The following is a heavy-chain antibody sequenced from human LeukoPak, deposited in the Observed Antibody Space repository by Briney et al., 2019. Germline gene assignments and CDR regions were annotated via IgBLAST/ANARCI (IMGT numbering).Heavy chain of an antibody. CDR3: APYYTVTTGY. J-gene: IGHJ4*02. V-gene: IGHV3-30*02. D-gene: IGHD4-17*01. CDR2: IRYDGSNK. Sequence: PGGSLRLSCAASGFTLSSYGMHWVRQAPGKGLEWVAFIRYDGSNKYYEDSVKGRFTISRDNSKNTLYPQMNSLRAEDTAVYYCAPYYTVTTGYWGQGTLVTVSS. CDR1: GFTLSSYG.